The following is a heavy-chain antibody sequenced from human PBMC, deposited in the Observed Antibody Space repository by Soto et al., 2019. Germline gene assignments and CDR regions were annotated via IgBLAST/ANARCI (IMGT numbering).Heavy chain of an antibody. CDR3: TRVGGYYGDYPNFDY. J-gene: IGHJ4*02. CDR1: GSSITPIY. CDR2: IYYTGST. V-gene: IGHV4-59*13. Sequence: SETLSLTFTVSGSSITPIYSTGIAQPPGKGLEWIGYIYYTGSTNYNPSLKGRVTLSLGTSRNHLSLKLSSVTAADTAVYYCTRVGGYYGDYPNFDYWGPGTLVTVSS. D-gene: IGHD4-17*01.